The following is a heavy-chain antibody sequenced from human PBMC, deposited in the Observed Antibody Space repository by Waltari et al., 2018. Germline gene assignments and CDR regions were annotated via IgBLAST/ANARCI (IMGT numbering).Heavy chain of an antibody. J-gene: IGHJ6*02. Sequence: EVQLVESGGGLVQPGRSLRLSCAASGFTFDDYAMHWVRQAPGKGLEWVSGISWNSGTVGYADSVKGRFTTSRDNAENFLYLQMHSLRAEDTALYYCAKDSYYSYYGMDVWGQGTTVTVSS. V-gene: IGHV3-9*01. CDR2: ISWNSGTV. CDR3: AKDSYYSYYGMDV. CDR1: GFTFDDYA.